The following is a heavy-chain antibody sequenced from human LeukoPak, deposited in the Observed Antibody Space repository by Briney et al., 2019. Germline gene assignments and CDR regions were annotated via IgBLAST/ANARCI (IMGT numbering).Heavy chain of an antibody. CDR1: GYTFTSYG. V-gene: IGHV1-18*01. J-gene: IGHJ5*02. Sequence: GASVKVSCKASGYTFTSYGINWVRQAPGQGLEWMGGISPYNGNTNYAQKLQGRVTMTTDTSTSTAYMELRSLRSDDTAVYYCAREGNSGWLDPWGQGALVTVSS. CDR2: ISPYNGNT. D-gene: IGHD1/OR15-1a*01. CDR3: AREGNSGWLDP.